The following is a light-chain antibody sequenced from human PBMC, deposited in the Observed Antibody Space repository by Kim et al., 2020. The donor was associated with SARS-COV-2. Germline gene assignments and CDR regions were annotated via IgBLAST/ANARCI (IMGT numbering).Light chain of an antibody. Sequence: VFPGEGATPSSRASQSVNTHLAWYQQRPGQAPRLLIFGASTRATGIPARFSGSGSGTEFTLTISSLQSEDFAVYYCQEYNSWPPYNFGLGTKLEIK. V-gene: IGKV3-15*01. CDR1: QSVNTH. J-gene: IGKJ2*01. CDR3: QEYNSWPPYN. CDR2: GAS.